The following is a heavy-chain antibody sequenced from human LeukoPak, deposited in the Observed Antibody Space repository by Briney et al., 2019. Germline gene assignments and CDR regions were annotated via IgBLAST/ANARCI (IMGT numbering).Heavy chain of an antibody. J-gene: IGHJ4*02. V-gene: IGHV4-4*02. D-gene: IGHD1-14*01. Sequence: SETLSLTCTVSLDSTTSNFWSWVRQPPGKGLGWIGEIHRSGSPNYNPSLQSRVTISIDRSRNQIALELSSVTAADTAVYYCAREILGGFNPGAYWGQGTLVTVSS. CDR2: IHRSGSP. CDR1: LDSTTSNF. CDR3: AREILGGFNPGAY.